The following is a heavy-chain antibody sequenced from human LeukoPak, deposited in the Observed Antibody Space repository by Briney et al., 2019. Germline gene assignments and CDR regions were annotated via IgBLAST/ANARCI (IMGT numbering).Heavy chain of an antibody. CDR1: GYTFTGYY. J-gene: IGHJ2*01. V-gene: IGHV1-2*02. Sequence: ASVKVSCKASGYTFTGYYMHWVRQAPGQGLEWMGWINPNSGGTNYAQKFQGRVTMTRDTSISTAYMELSRLRSDDTAVCYCARDYKPKTTVAHWYFDLWGRGTLVTVSS. CDR3: ARDYKPKTTVAHWYFDL. CDR2: INPNSGGT. D-gene: IGHD4-23*01.